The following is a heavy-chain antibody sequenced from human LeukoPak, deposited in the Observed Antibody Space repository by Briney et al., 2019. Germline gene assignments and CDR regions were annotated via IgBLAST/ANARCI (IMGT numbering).Heavy chain of an antibody. CDR2: INPSGGST. D-gene: IGHD3-10*01. J-gene: IGHJ4*02. CDR1: GYTFTSYY. CDR3: ARVARSIGLGDY. Sequence: GVSVEVSCKASGYTFTSYYMHWVRQAPGQGLEWMGIINPSGGSTSYAQKFQGRVTMTRDTSTSTVYMELSSLRSEDTAVYYCARVARSIGLGDYWGQGTLVTVSS. V-gene: IGHV1-46*01.